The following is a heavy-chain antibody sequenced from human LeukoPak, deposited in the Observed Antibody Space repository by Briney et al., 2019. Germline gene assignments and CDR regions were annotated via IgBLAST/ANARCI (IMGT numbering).Heavy chain of an antibody. CDR2: INHSGST. D-gene: IGHD5-12*01. CDR1: GGSFSGYY. J-gene: IGHJ6*02. CDR3: ARGRHIVAAIYLFPHYYGMDV. Sequence: SETLSLTCAVYGGSFSGYYWSWIRQPPGKGLEWIGEINHSGSTNYNPSLKSRVTISVDTSKNQFSLKLSSVTAADTAVYYCARGRHIVAAIYLFPHYYGMDVWGQGTTVTVSS. V-gene: IGHV4-34*01.